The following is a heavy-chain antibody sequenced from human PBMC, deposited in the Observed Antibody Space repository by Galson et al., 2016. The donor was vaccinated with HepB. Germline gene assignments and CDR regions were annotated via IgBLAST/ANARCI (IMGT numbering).Heavy chain of an antibody. CDR3: ARVRSGYSGYANPYYYGMDV. CDR1: GDSVSSNSAT. Sequence: AISGDSVSSNSATWNWIRQSPSRGLEWLGRTYYRSKWYNDYALSVKSRITINPDTSKNQFSLQLNSVTPEDTAVYYCARVRSGYSGYANPYYYGMDVWGQGTTVTVSS. D-gene: IGHD5-12*01. CDR2: TYYRSKWYN. J-gene: IGHJ6*02. V-gene: IGHV6-1*01.